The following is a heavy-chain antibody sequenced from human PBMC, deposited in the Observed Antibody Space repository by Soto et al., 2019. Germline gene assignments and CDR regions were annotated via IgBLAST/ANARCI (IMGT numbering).Heavy chain of an antibody. V-gene: IGHV3-15*01. D-gene: IGHD3-10*01. CDR2: IKSKTDGGTT. Sequence: GGSLRLSCAASGFTFSNDWMSWVRQAPGKGLEWVGRIKSKTDGGTTDYAAPEKGRFTISRDDSKNTLYLQMNSLKTEDKAVYYCTTDLVGDFGVDYWGQGTLVTVSS. CDR1: GFTFSNDW. J-gene: IGHJ4*02. CDR3: TTDLVGDFGVDY.